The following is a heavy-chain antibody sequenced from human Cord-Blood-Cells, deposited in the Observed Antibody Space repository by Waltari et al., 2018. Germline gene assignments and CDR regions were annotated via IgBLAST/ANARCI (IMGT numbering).Heavy chain of an antibody. CDR1: GFTFSSYG. Sequence: QVQLVESGGGVVQPGRSLRLSCAASGFTFSSYGKHGVRQAPGKGLEWVAVISYDGSNKYYADSVKGRFTISRDNSKNTLYLQMNSLRAEDTAVYYCAKKTPREWLFDYWGQGTLVTVSS. J-gene: IGHJ4*02. V-gene: IGHV3-30*18. D-gene: IGHD3-3*01. CDR2: ISYDGSNK. CDR3: AKKTPREWLFDY.